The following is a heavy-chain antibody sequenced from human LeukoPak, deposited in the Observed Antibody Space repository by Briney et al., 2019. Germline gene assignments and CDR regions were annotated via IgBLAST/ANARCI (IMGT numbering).Heavy chain of an antibody. D-gene: IGHD6-13*01. CDR3: ARLLVSWIETAAAGVYYFDY. J-gene: IGHJ4*02. CDR2: IYYSGST. Sequence: SETLSLTCTVSGGSISSSSYYWGWIRQPPGKGLEWIGSIYYSGSTYYNPSLKSRVTISVDTSKNQFSLKLSSVTAADTAVYYCARLLVSWIETAAAGVYYFDYWGQGTLVTVSS. V-gene: IGHV4-39*01. CDR1: GGSISSSSYY.